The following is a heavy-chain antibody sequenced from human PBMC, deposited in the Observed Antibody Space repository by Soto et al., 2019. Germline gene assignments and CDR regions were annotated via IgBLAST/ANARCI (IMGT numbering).Heavy chain of an antibody. V-gene: IGHV3-7*03. CDR2: IKEDGSAK. CDR3: ARYSGSVAASP. Sequence: DVQLVESGGGLVQPGGSLRLSCAASGFTFSDYWMSWVRQAPGKGLEWVANIKEDGSAKHYVDSVKGRFTISRDNAKNSWYLQRNSLRAEDTALYYCARYSGSVAASPWGQGTPVTVSS. CDR1: GFTFSDYW. J-gene: IGHJ4*02. D-gene: IGHD6-6*01.